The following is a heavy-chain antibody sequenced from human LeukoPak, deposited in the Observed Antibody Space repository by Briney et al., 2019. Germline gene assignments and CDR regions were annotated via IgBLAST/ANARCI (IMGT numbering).Heavy chain of an antibody. V-gene: IGHV4-39*07. CDR3: ARDGDYGDYIGH. J-gene: IGHJ4*02. CDR2: IYYSGST. D-gene: IGHD4-17*01. Sequence: PSETLSLTCTVSGGSISSSSYYWGWIRQPPGKGLEWIGSIYYSGSTYYNPSLKSRVTISVDTSKNQLSLKLSSVTAADTAVYYCARDGDYGDYIGHWGQGTLVTVSS. CDR1: GGSISSSSYY.